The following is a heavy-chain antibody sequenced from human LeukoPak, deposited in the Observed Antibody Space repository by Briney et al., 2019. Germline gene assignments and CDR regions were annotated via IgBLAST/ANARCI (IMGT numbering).Heavy chain of an antibody. Sequence: GGSLRLSCAASGFTVDSNYLSWVRQAPGKGLEWVSGIGGSGGDTFYADSVRGRFTVSRDNSKNTLFLQIDSLRTEDTAVYYCVPLGGLGYYQYGMDVWGRGTTVTVSS. CDR1: GFTVDSNY. CDR2: IGGSGGDT. CDR3: VPLGGLGYYQYGMDV. J-gene: IGHJ6*02. V-gene: IGHV3-53*01. D-gene: IGHD3/OR15-3a*01.